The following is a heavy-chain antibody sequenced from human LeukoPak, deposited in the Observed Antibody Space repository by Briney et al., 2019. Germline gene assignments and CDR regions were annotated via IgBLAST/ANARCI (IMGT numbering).Heavy chain of an antibody. J-gene: IGHJ6*03. CDR3: AHIGYYYYMDV. Sequence: SGPTMVNPTQTLTLTCTFSGFSLSTNGVGVGWIRQPPGKALEWLALIYWDDDKRYSPSLKSRLTITKDTSKNQVVLTMTNMDPIDTATYYCAHIGYYYYMDVWGKGTTVTVSS. CDR2: IYWDDDK. V-gene: IGHV2-5*02. CDR1: GFSLSTNGVG.